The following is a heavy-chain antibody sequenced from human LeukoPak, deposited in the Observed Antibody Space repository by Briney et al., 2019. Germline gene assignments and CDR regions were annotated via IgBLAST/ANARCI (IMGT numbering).Heavy chain of an antibody. CDR1: GFIFSNYG. CDR3: AREEDGDYYFDY. CDR2: IWSDGSHK. V-gene: IGHV3-33*01. D-gene: IGHD4-17*01. J-gene: IGHJ4*02. Sequence: PEGSLRLSCAASGFIFSNYGVHWVRQAPGKGLEWVALIWSDGSHKYYTDSVKGRFTISRDNSKNTVYLQMNSLRAEDTAVYYCAREEDGDYYFDYWGQGTLVTVSS.